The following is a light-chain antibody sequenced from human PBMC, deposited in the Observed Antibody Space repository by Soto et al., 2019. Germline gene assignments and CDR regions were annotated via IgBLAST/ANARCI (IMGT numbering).Light chain of an antibody. CDR1: QSISSS. Sequence: EIVMTQSPATLSVSPGERATLSCRASQSISSSLAWYQQKPGQAPRLLIYDASTRATGIPARFSGSGSGTEFTLTISSLQSEDFAVYYCQQYNNGPPYTFGQGTKLEIK. J-gene: IGKJ2*01. CDR3: QQYNNGPPYT. V-gene: IGKV3-15*01. CDR2: DAS.